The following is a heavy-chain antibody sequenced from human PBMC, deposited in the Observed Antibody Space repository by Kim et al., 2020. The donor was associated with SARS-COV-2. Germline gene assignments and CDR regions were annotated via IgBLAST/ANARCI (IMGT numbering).Heavy chain of an antibody. CDR2: INTGNGDT. CDR3: GSRPGMAVAGLDY. Sequence: ASVKVSCKASGYTFTSYAMHWVRQAPGQRLEWMGWINTGNGDTKYSQKFQDRVTITRDTSASTVYMEVSSLTSEDTAVYSCGSRPGMAVAGLDYWGQGP. V-gene: IGHV1-3*04. CDR1: GYTFTSYA. J-gene: IGHJ4*02. D-gene: IGHD6-19*01.